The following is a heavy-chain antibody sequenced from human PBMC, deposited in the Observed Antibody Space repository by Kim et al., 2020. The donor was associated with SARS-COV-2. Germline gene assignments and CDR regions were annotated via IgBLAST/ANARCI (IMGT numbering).Heavy chain of an antibody. D-gene: IGHD3-3*01. Sequence: SETLYLTCAVYSGSFTGYYWSWIRQSPGKGLEWIAEIGHSGTSYSNPSLKSRVTVSVDTSKNQFFLNLRSVTAADTAVYFCSRGPATTFGLAKPYYFGMDVWGQGTTVIVSS. V-gene: IGHV4-34*01. CDR1: SGSFTGYY. CDR3: SRGPATTFGLAKPYYFGMDV. CDR2: IGHSGTS. J-gene: IGHJ6*02.